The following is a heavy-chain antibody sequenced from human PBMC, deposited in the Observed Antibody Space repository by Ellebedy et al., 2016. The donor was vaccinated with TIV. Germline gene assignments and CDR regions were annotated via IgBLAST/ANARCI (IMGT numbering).Heavy chain of an antibody. V-gene: IGHV3-74*01. CDR2: IDFDGTTT. CDR3: ARDLNGWLLRH. D-gene: IGHD3-22*01. J-gene: IGHJ4*01. CDR1: GFSFSYYW. Sequence: GESLKISCAASGFSFSYYWMHWVRQAPGKGLVWVSRIDFDGTTTSHADSVKGRFTISRDNAKDPLYLQLNSLTPEETAVYYCARDLNGWLLRHWGQGNLGNVSS.